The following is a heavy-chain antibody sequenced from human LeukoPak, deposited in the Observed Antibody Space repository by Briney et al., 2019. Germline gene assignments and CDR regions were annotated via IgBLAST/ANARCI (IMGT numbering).Heavy chain of an antibody. CDR3: ARDRGGWGYYFDY. CDR1: GFTFSSYG. D-gene: IGHD6-19*01. Sequence: GGSLRLSCAASGFTFSSYGMHWVGPAPGKGLEWVAVISYDGSKKYYADSVKGRFTISRDNSKNTLYLQMNSLRAEDTAVYYCARDRGGWGYYFDYGGQGTLHTVSS. J-gene: IGHJ4*02. V-gene: IGHV3-30*03. CDR2: ISYDGSKK.